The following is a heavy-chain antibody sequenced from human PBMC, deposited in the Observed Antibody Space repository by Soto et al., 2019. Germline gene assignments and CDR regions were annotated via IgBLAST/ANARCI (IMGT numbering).Heavy chain of an antibody. V-gene: IGHV4-31*03. J-gene: IGHJ4*02. CDR1: GGSISSGGYY. D-gene: IGHD6-6*01. Sequence: QVQLQESGPGLVKPSRTLSLTCTVSGGSISSGGYYGSWIRQHPGKGLELIGHVYYRGSTYYNPSLKSRVTISVDTSENQFSLKLSSVTAADTAVYYCATGGAAPVYWGQGTLVTVPS. CDR3: ATGGAAPVY. CDR2: VYYRGST.